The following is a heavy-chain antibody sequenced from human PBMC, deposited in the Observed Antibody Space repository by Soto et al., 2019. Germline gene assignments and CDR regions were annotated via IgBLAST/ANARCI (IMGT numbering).Heavy chain of an antibody. D-gene: IGHD3-22*01. J-gene: IGHJ3*02. Sequence: SETLSLTCTVSGGSISSYYWSWIRQPAGKGLEWIGRIYTSGSTNYNPSLKSRVTTSVDTSKNQFSLKLSSVTAADTAVYYCARDDLNGRDSPGDAFDIWGQGTMVTVSS. V-gene: IGHV4-4*07. CDR3: ARDDLNGRDSPGDAFDI. CDR1: GGSISSYY. CDR2: IYTSGST.